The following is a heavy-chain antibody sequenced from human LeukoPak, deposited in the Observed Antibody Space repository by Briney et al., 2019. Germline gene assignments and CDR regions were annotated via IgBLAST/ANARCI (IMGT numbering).Heavy chain of an antibody. Sequence: GGSLRLSCAASGFTFSSYAMSWVRQAPGKGLEWVSAISGSGGSTYYADSVKGRFTISRDNSKNTLYLQMNSLRAEDTAVYYCAKDRSDSRSWYNRFDPWGQGTLVTVSS. J-gene: IGHJ5*02. CDR3: AKDRSDSRSWYNRFDP. D-gene: IGHD6-13*01. CDR1: GFTFSSYA. CDR2: ISGSGGST. V-gene: IGHV3-23*01.